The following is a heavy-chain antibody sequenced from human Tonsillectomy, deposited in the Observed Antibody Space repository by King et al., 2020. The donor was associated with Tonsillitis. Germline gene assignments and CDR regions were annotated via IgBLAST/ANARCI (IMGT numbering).Heavy chain of an antibody. D-gene: IGHD6-13*01. J-gene: IGHJ2*01. Sequence: QLVQSGAEVKKPGASVKVSCKASGNIFTGYYMHWVRQAPGQGLEWMGRINPNSGGTNYAQKFQGRVTMTRDTSISTAYMKLSRLTSDDTVVYSCARSWGDRSSWYFALWGRGTLVTVSS. V-gene: IGHV1-2*05. CDR3: ARSWGDRSSWYFAL. CDR2: INPNSGGT. CDR1: GNIFTGYY.